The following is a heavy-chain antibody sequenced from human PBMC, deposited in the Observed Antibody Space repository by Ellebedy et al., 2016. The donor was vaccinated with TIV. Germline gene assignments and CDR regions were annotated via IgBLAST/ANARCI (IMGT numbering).Heavy chain of an antibody. CDR3: ARDIRFLEWLPNDDEYGMDV. Sequence: GSLRLXXTVSGGSISNYYWSWIRQPPGKGLDWIGYIYYRGNTKYNPSLKSRLTILVDTSKNQFSLNLRYVTAADTAVYYCARDIRFLEWLPNDDEYGMDVWGQGTTVTVSS. V-gene: IGHV4-59*01. J-gene: IGHJ6*02. D-gene: IGHD3-3*01. CDR1: GGSISNYY. CDR2: IYYRGNT.